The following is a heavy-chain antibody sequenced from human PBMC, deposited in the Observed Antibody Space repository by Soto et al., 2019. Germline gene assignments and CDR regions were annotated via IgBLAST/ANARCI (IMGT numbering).Heavy chain of an antibody. D-gene: IGHD1-26*01. CDR3: AARSGRDRYFFDY. CDR2: ISTYKGNT. Sequence: GASVKVSCKASGYTFTSYGMSWVRQAPGQGLEWMGWISTYKGNTNYAQKLQGRVTMTTDTSTSTAYMELRSLRFDDTAVYYCAARSGRDRYFFDYWGQGTLVTGSS. CDR1: GYTFTSYG. V-gene: IGHV1-18*01. J-gene: IGHJ4*02.